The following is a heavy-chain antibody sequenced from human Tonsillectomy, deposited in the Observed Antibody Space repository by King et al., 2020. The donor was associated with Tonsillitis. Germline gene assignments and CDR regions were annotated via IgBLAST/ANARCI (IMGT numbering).Heavy chain of an antibody. Sequence: QLVQSGAEVKKPGSSVKVSCKASGGTLSNYAITWVRQASGQGLDWMGGIIPIFGTADYAQKFLGRVTITADKSTSTAYMELSSLRSDDTALYYCARGKCSNGSCYDWFDPWGQGTLVTVSS. CDR3: ARGKCSNGSCYDWFDP. V-gene: IGHV1-69*06. J-gene: IGHJ5*02. CDR1: GGTLSNYA. D-gene: IGHD2-15*01. CDR2: IIPIFGTA.